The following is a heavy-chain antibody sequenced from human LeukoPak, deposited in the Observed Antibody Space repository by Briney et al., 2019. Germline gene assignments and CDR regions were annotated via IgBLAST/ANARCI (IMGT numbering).Heavy chain of an antibody. CDR1: GGSISRYY. CDR2: IYTSGST. Sequence: SETLSLTCTVSGGSISRYYWSWIRQPAGKGLEWIGRIYTSGSTNYNPSLKSRVTMSVDTSKNQFSLKLSSVTAADTAVYYCARDPRYYGSGSYSEWGQGTLVTVSS. D-gene: IGHD3-10*01. V-gene: IGHV4-4*07. CDR3: ARDPRYYGSGSYSE. J-gene: IGHJ4*02.